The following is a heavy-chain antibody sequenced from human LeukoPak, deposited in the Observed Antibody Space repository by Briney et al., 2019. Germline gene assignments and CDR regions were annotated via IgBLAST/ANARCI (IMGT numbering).Heavy chain of an antibody. D-gene: IGHD6-19*01. CDR3: TRESKRSGWYDY. CDR1: GFIFDDYA. CDR2: ISGDGGST. J-gene: IGHJ4*02. V-gene: IGHV3-43*02. Sequence: GGSLRLSCAAPGFIFDDYAIHWVRQAPGKGLEWVSLISGDGGSTFYADSVKGRFTISRDNSKNSLSLQMSSLRSEDTALYYCTRESKRSGWYDYWGQGTLITVSS.